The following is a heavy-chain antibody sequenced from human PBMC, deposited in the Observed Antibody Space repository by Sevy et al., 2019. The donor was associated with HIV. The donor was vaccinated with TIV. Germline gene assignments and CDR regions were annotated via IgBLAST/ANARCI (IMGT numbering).Heavy chain of an antibody. J-gene: IGHJ3*02. CDR2: INNSSRFI. CDR3: AKDYYDGSGYYPQGAFDI. V-gene: IGHV3-11*05. Sequence: GGSLRLSCAASGFTFSDYYMSWIRQAPGKGPEWVSYINNSSRFINYVDSVKGRFTISRDNSKNTLYLQMNSLRAEDTAVYSCAKDYYDGSGYYPQGAFDIWGQWTMVTVSS. CDR1: GFTFSDYY. D-gene: IGHD3-22*01.